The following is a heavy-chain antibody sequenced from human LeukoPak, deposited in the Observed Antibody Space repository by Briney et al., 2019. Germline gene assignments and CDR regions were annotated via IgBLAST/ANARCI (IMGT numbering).Heavy chain of an antibody. CDR2: ISHSGTT. CDR1: GFSISSGHY. J-gene: IGHJ4*02. V-gene: IGHV4-38-2*02. D-gene: IGHD6-13*01. CDR3: SRGQSISAVAV. Sequence: PSETLSLTCTVSGFSISSGHYWSWTRQPPGKGLEWIASISHSGTTFYNPSLKSRVTISVDTSKNQFSLTVTSVTAADTAVYYCSRGQSISAVAVWGQGTLVTVSS.